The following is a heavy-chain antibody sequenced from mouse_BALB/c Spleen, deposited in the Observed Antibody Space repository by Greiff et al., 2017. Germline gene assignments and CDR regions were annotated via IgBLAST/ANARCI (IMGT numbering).Heavy chain of an antibody. CDR3: AREGENDGYYEYFDV. D-gene: IGHD2-3*01. CDR1: GFSLTSYG. V-gene: IGHV2-9*02. CDR2: IWAGGST. J-gene: IGHJ1*01. Sequence: QVQLKQSGPGLVAPSQSLSITCTVSGFSLTSYGVHWVRQPPGKGLEWLGVIWAGGSTNYNSALMSRLSISKDNSKSQVFLKMNSLQTDDTAMYYCAREGENDGYYEYFDVWGAGTTVTVSS.